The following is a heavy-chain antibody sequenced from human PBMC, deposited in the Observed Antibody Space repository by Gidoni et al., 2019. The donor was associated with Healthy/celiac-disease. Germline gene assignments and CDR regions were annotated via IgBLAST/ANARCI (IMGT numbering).Heavy chain of an antibody. CDR3: ARDMKGRLYDSSGYYPNYFDY. D-gene: IGHD3-22*01. CDR1: GDSVSSTSAA. V-gene: IGHV6-1*01. CDR2: TYYRSKWYN. J-gene: IGHJ4*02. Sequence: QVQLQQSGPGLVKPSQTLSLTCAISGDSVSSTSAAWNWIRQSPSRGLEWLGRTYYRSKWYNDYAVSVKSRITINPDTSKNQFSLQLNSVTPEDTAVYYCARDMKGRLYDSSGYYPNYFDYWGQGTLVTVSS.